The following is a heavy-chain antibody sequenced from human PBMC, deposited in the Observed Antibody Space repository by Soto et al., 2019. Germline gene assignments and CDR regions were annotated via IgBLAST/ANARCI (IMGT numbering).Heavy chain of an antibody. V-gene: IGHV4-59*01. CDR2: IYYSGST. CDR1: GGSISSYY. J-gene: IGHJ5*02. D-gene: IGHD6-6*01. Sequence: SETLSLTCTVSGGSISSYYWSWIRQPPGRGLEWIGYIYYSGSTNYNPSLKSRVTISVDTSKNQFSLKLSSVTAADTAVYYCARDKGIAARPGWFDPWGQGTLVT. CDR3: ARDKGIAARPGWFDP.